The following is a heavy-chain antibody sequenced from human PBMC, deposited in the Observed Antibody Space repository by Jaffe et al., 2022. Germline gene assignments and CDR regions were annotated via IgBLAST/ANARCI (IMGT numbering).Heavy chain of an antibody. Sequence: QVQLQQWGAGLLKPSETLSLTCAVYGGSFSGYYWSWIRQPPGKGLEWIGEINHSGSTNYNPSLKSRVTISVDTSKNQFSLKLSSVTAADTAVYYCAAGGSTIAAAGTGYYYYMDVWGKGTTVTVSS. V-gene: IGHV4-34*01. CDR1: GGSFSGYY. D-gene: IGHD6-13*01. CDR3: AAGGSTIAAAGTGYYYYMDV. J-gene: IGHJ6*03. CDR2: INHSGST.